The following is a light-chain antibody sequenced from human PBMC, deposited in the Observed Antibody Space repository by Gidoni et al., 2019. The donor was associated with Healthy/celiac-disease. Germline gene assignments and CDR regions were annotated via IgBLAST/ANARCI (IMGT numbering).Light chain of an antibody. V-gene: IGKV3-20*01. CDR3: QQYGSSLMYT. J-gene: IGKJ2*01. CDR2: GAS. Sequence: VLTQSPGTLSLSPGERATLSCRASQRVSSSYLAWYQQKPGQAPRLLIYGASSRVTGIPDRFSGSGSGTDFTLTISRLEPEDFAVYYCQQYGSSLMYTFGQGTKLEIK. CDR1: QRVSSSY.